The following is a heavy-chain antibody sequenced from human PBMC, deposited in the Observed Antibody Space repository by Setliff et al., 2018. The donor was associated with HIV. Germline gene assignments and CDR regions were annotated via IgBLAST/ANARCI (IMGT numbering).Heavy chain of an antibody. V-gene: IGHV4-39*01. J-gene: IGHJ6*02. CDR1: GGSISSTTYY. CDR2: IYTTERI. Sequence: SETLSLTCTVSGGSISSTTYYWGWIRQTPGKGLEWIATIYTTERISYNPSLRGRVTISVDTSKNQFSLKMTSVTAADTAVYYCARGLSVYSYANVYYYHGMDVWGQGTTVTVS. D-gene: IGHD5-18*01. CDR3: ARGLSVYSYANVYYYHGMDV.